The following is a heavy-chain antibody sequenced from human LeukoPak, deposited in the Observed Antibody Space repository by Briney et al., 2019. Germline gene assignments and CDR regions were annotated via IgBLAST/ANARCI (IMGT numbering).Heavy chain of an antibody. V-gene: IGHV3-21*01. J-gene: IGHJ4*02. CDR1: GFTFSSYS. CDR3: ARDPGYFDWLPEIPYDY. CDR2: ISSSSSYI. Sequence: TPGGSLRLSCAASGFTFSSYSMNWVRQAPGKGLEWVSSISSSSSYIYYADSVKGRFTISRDNAKNSLYLQMNSLRAEDTAVYYCARDPGYFDWLPEIPYDYWGQGTLVTVSS. D-gene: IGHD3-9*01.